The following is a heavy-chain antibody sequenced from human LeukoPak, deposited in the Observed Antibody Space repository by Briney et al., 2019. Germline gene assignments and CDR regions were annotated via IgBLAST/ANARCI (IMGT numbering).Heavy chain of an antibody. Sequence: ASVKVSCKASGYTFTSYDFNWVRQATGQGLEWMGWMNPNSGNTGYAQKFQGGVTMTRNTSISTAYMEVSSLRSEDTAVYYCARGAPQEYCSGGSCPYFDYWGQGTLVTVSS. V-gene: IGHV1-8*01. CDR1: GYTFTSYD. CDR2: MNPNSGNT. D-gene: IGHD2-15*01. CDR3: ARGAPQEYCSGGSCPYFDY. J-gene: IGHJ4*02.